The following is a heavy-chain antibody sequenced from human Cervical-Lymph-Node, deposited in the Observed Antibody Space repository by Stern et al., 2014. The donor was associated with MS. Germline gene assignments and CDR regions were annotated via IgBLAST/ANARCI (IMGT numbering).Heavy chain of an antibody. V-gene: IGHV3-30*18. Sequence: EQLVESGGGVVQPGRSLRLSCAASGFTFSAYGMPWVRQAPGKGLEWVAVISADGTLKVYGDSVKGRFTISRDNSKNTLFLQMNSLRAEDTAVYYCAKGDNWRRLNPWGQGTLVTVSS. CDR1: GFTFSAYG. D-gene: IGHD1-20*01. CDR2: ISADGTLK. J-gene: IGHJ5*02. CDR3: AKGDNWRRLNP.